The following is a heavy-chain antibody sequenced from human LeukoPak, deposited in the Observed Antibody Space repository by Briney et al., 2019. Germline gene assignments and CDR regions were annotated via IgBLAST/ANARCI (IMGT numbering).Heavy chain of an antibody. Sequence: GGSLRLSCAASGFTFGSFDMHWVRQPTGQGLEWVSTIGTASDTYYPGSVEGRFNLSRDNAKNSLYLQMNSLTAGDTAVYYCARGPPRGKYYYMDVWGKGTTVTVSS. J-gene: IGHJ6*03. CDR2: IGTASDT. D-gene: IGHD1-1*01. V-gene: IGHV3-13*01. CDR1: GFTFGSFD. CDR3: ARGPPRGKYYYMDV.